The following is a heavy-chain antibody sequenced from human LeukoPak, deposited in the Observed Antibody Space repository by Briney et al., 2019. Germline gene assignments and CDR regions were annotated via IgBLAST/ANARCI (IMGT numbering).Heavy chain of an antibody. CDR1: GFTFSSYSM. J-gene: IGHJ5*02. V-gene: IGHV4-4*02. Sequence: GSLRLSCAASGFTFSSYSMNWVRQAPGKGLEWVGYIYHSGNTYYNPSLKSRVTISVDNSKNQFSLKLSSVTAADTAVYYCARDRAYCSSTSCLPYNWFDPWGQGILVTVSS. CDR3: ARDRAYCSSTSCLPYNWFDP. CDR2: IYHSGNT. D-gene: IGHD2-2*01.